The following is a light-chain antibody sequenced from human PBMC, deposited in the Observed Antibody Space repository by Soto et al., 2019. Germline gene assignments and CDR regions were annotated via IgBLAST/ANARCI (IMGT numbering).Light chain of an antibody. J-gene: IGKJ2*01. V-gene: IGKV1-33*01. Sequence: DIQMTQSPSSLSASVGDRVTITCQASQDISKYLNWYQQKPGKAPKLLIYDASNLETGVPSRFSGSGSGTDFTFTISSLQPDDIATYYCQQYDTLPMYTFVQGTKLEIK. CDR3: QQYDTLPMYT. CDR1: QDISKY. CDR2: DAS.